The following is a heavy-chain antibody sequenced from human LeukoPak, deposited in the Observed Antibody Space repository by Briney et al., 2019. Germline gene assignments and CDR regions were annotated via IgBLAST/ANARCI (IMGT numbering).Heavy chain of an antibody. CDR1: GFTFSNYG. J-gene: IGHJ4*02. D-gene: IGHD4-17*01. CDR2: IKSKTDGGTT. V-gene: IGHV3-15*01. CDR3: TTATDTVTREGDY. Sequence: GGSLRLSCAASGFTFSNYGVHWVRQAPGKGLEWVGRIKSKTDGGTTDYAAPVKGRFTISRDDSKNTLYLQMNSLKTEDTAVYYCTTATDTVTREGDYWGQGTLVTVSS.